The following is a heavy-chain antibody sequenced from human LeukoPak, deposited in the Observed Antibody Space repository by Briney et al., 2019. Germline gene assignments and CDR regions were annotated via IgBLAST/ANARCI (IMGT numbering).Heavy chain of an antibody. Sequence: GGSLRLSCAASGYVFGDHGMHWVRQAPGKGLEWVAVIWYDGSNKYYADSVKGRFTISRDNSKNTLYLQMNSLRAEDTAVYYCAREWELLGAFDYWGQGTLVTVSS. CDR1: GYVFGDHG. CDR3: AREWELLGAFDY. CDR2: IWYDGSNK. J-gene: IGHJ4*02. V-gene: IGHV3-33*01. D-gene: IGHD1-26*01.